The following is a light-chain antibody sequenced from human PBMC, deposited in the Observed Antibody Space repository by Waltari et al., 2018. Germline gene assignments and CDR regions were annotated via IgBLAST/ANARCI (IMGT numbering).Light chain of an antibody. CDR1: SSDVGSYKP. CDR3: NSFTRDNTWV. J-gene: IGLJ3*02. Sequence: QSALTQPASVSGSPGQSITIPCRGTSSDVGSYKPVSWFQQHPDKAPKLIIYDVIRWPSGVSDRFSGSKSGNTASLTISGLQAEDEADYFCNSFTRDNTWVFGGGTKVTVL. CDR2: DVI. V-gene: IGLV2-14*01.